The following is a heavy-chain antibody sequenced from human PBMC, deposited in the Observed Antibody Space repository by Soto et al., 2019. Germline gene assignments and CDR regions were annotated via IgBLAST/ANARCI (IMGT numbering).Heavy chain of an antibody. D-gene: IGHD3-22*01. CDR1: GFTFSNAW. V-gene: IGHV3-15*01. Sequence: PGGSLRLSCAASGFTFSNAWMSWVRQAPGKGLEWVGRIKSKTDGGTTDYAAPVKGRFTISRDDSKNTLYLQMNSLKTEDTAVYYCTTQYYYDSSGSLLNWGQGTLVTVSS. CDR3: TTQYYYDSSGSLLN. J-gene: IGHJ4*02. CDR2: IKSKTDGGTT.